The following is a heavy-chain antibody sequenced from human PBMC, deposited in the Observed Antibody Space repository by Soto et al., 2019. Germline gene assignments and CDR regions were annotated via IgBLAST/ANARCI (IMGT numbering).Heavy chain of an antibody. Sequence: TLSLTCAVSGGSFTSNNWWTWVRQPPGQGLEWIGGISRTGSTNYNPSLKSRVTISLDKSENQFSLKVASLTAADTAVYYCASRDPGTSVDYWGQGTLVTVSS. CDR3: ASRDPGTSVDY. CDR1: GGSFTSNNW. V-gene: IGHV4-4*02. D-gene: IGHD1-26*01. CDR2: ISRTGST. J-gene: IGHJ4*02.